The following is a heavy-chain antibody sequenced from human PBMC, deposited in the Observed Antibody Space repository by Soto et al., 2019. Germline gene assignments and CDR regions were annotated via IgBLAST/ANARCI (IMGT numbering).Heavy chain of an antibody. CDR1: GFTFSGIA. J-gene: IGHJ5*02. CDR3: AKALSFTSSALDS. CDR2: VSYDATNK. D-gene: IGHD2-2*01. V-gene: IGHV3-30*18. Sequence: QVQLVESGGGVVRPGNSLTLACAASGFTFSGIAMHWVRQAPGKGLEWVAVVSYDATNKFYGESVKGRFTVSRDNSKHTLYLHMTSLRPEDTATYYFAKALSFTSSALDSWGQGSLVIVS.